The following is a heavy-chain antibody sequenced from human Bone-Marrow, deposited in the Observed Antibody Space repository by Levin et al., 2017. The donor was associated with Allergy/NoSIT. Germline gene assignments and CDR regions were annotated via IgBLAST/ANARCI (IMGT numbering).Heavy chain of an antibody. J-gene: IGHJ3*02. CDR2: IWLDGRSQ. V-gene: IGHV3-33*01. CDR3: ARGIIGDVRVAHKEAFDI. D-gene: IGHD2-8*02. Sequence: PGGSLRLSCAASGFTFRGYGFHWVRQAPGKGLEWVAVIWLDGRSQHYADSVKGRFTISRDNSQNTLWLQMNSLRAEDTAIYYCARGIIGDVRVAHKEAFDIWGQGTMVSVSS. CDR1: GFTFRGYG.